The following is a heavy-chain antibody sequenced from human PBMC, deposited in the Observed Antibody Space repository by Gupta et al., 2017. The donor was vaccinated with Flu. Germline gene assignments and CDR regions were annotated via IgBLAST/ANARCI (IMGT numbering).Heavy chain of an antibody. Sequence: EVQLVESGGGLVQPGGSRRLSCAASGFTFSSYEMNWVRQAPGKGLEWVSYISSSGSTIYYADSVKGRFTISRDNAKNSLYLQMNSLRAEDTAVYYCARDLGFYGFDYWGQGTLVTVSS. CDR3: ARDLGFYGFDY. CDR2: ISSSGSTI. V-gene: IGHV3-48*03. D-gene: IGHD3-16*01. J-gene: IGHJ4*02. CDR1: GFTFSSYE.